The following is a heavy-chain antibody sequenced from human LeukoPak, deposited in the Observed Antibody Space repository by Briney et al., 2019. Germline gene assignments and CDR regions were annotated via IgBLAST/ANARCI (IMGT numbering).Heavy chain of an antibody. V-gene: IGHV3-23*01. J-gene: IGHJ5*02. CDR2: ISGSGGST. CDR3: ARDWNGYSSGRTRGWFDP. D-gene: IGHD6-19*01. CDR1: GFTFSDYT. Sequence: GGSLRLSCAASGFTFSDYTMNWVRQAPGKGLEWVSAISGSGGSTYYADSVKGRFTISRDNAKNTLYLQMNSLRAEDTAVYYCARDWNGYSSGRTRGWFDPWDQGTLVTVSS.